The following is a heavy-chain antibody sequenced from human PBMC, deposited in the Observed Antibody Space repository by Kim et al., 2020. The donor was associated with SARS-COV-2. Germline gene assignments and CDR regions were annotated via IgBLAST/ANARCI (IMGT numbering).Heavy chain of an antibody. CDR3: ARDLHVPSYASSGLSDY. D-gene: IGHD3-22*01. Sequence: VKGRLTISRDNAKNSRCLQMNSLRDEDTAVYYCARDLHVPSYASSGLSDYWGQGTLVTVSS. J-gene: IGHJ4*02. V-gene: IGHV3-48*02.